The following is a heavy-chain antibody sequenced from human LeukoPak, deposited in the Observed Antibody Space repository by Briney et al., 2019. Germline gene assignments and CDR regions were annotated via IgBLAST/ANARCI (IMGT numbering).Heavy chain of an antibody. J-gene: IGHJ3*01. V-gene: IGHV6-1*01. CDR2: TYYRSKWFN. D-gene: IGHD3-10*01. CDR1: GDSVSSNSAA. Sequence: SQTLSLTCAISGDSVSSNSAAWNWIRQSPSTGLEWLGRTYYRSKWFNDYAASVESRVTINPDTSKNQFSLQPNSVTPEDTAVYYCARERISMVRGAGDTFDVWGQGTVVTVSS. CDR3: ARERISMVRGAGDTFDV.